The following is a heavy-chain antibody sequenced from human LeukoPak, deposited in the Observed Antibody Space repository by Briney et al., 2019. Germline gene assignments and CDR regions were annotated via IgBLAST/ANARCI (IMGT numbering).Heavy chain of an antibody. CDR2: ISSSSSYI. V-gene: IGHV3-21*01. CDR1: GFTFSSYS. D-gene: IGHD3-10*01. Sequence: GGSLRLSCAASGFTFSSYSMNWVRQAPGKGLEWVSSISSSSSYIYYADSVKGRFTISRDNAKNSLYLQMNSLRAEDTAVYYCARVGAYYYGSGSYWTFDIWGQGTTVTVSS. J-gene: IGHJ3*02. CDR3: ARVGAYYYGSGSYWTFDI.